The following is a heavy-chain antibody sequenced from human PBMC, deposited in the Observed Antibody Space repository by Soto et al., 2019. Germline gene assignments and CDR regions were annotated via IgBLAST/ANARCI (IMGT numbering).Heavy chain of an antibody. CDR1: GYSISSGYY. Sequence: SETLSLTCAVSGYSISSGYYWGWIRQPPGRGLEWIGSIYHSGSTYYNPSLKSRVTISVDTSKNQFSLKLSSVTAADTAVYYCARGRPYDILTGYYSEFDYWGQGTLVTVSS. D-gene: IGHD3-9*01. CDR3: ARGRPYDILTGYYSEFDY. J-gene: IGHJ4*02. V-gene: IGHV4-38-2*01. CDR2: IYHSGST.